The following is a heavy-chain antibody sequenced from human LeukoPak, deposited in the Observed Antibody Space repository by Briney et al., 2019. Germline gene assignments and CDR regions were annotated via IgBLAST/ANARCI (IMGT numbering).Heavy chain of an antibody. CDR2: ISYDGSNK. CDR3: ARINGGPYYYDSSGYPDPFDY. CDR1: GFTFSSYA. J-gene: IGHJ4*02. Sequence: QPGGSLRLSCAASGFTFSSYAMHWVRQAPGKGLEWVAVISYDGSNKYYADSVKGRFTISRDNSKNTLYLQMNSLRAEDTAVYYCARINGGPYYYDSSGYPDPFDYWGQGTLVTVSS. V-gene: IGHV3-30*04. D-gene: IGHD3-22*01.